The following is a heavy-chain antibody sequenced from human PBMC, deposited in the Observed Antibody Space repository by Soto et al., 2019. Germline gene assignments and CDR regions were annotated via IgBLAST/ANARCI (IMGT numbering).Heavy chain of an antibody. Sequence: ASVKVSCKASGYTLITYYMHWVRQAPGQGLEWMGLINPNSGGTSYAQKFQGWVTMTRDTSISTAYMELSRLRSDDTAVYYCARVVGALGHWFDPWGQGTLVTVSS. D-gene: IGHD1-26*01. V-gene: IGHV1-2*04. CDR3: ARVVGALGHWFDP. CDR1: GYTLITYY. CDR2: INPNSGGT. J-gene: IGHJ5*02.